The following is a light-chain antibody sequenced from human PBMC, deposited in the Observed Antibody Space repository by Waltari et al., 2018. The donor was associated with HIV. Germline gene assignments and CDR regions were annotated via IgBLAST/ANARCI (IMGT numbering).Light chain of an antibody. CDR3: SSYAGSNNLV. J-gene: IGLJ2*01. CDR1: SSDVGGYNY. CDR2: EVS. Sequence: QSALTQPPSASGSPGQSVTISCTGNSSDVGGYNYVSWYQQHPGKAPKLMTYEVSKRPSGVPDRFSGSKSGNTASLTGSGLQAEDEADYYCSSYAGSNNLVFGGGTKLTVL. V-gene: IGLV2-8*01.